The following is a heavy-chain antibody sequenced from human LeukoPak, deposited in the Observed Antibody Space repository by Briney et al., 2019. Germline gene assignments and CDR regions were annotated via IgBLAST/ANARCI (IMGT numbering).Heavy chain of an antibody. V-gene: IGHV4-39*01. Sequence: PSETLSLTCTVSGGSISSSSYYWGWIRQPPGKGLEWIGSIYYSGSTYYNPSLKSRVTISVDTSKNQFSLKLSSVTAADTAVYYCARHYYGSGSYYKITTFGHNWFDPWGQGTLVTVSS. CDR2: IYYSGST. J-gene: IGHJ5*02. CDR1: GGSISSSSYY. D-gene: IGHD3-10*01. CDR3: ARHYYGSGSYYKITTFGHNWFDP.